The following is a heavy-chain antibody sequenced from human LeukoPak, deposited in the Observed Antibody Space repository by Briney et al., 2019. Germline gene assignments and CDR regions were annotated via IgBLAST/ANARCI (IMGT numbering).Heavy chain of an antibody. D-gene: IGHD6-6*01. Sequence: GGSLRLSCAASGFTFSSYAMSWVRQAPGKGLEWVSAISGSGGSTYYADSVKGRFTISRDNSKNTLYLQMNSLRAEDTAVYYCARVLYSSSSYYMDVWGKGTTVTVSS. CDR1: GFTFSSYA. V-gene: IGHV3-23*01. J-gene: IGHJ6*03. CDR2: ISGSGGST. CDR3: ARVLYSSSSYYMDV.